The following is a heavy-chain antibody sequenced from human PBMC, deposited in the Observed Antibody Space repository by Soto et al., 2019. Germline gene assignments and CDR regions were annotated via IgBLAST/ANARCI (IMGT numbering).Heavy chain of an antibody. D-gene: IGHD6-13*01. V-gene: IGHV3-23*01. CDR3: ARDRERDAWYEDY. J-gene: IGHJ4*02. CDR2: ISGSDGST. Sequence: GGSLRLSCVASGFSFSGYAMSWVRQAPGEGLEWVSVISGSDGSTYYAGSVKGRFTISRDDSKNTLYLQMNSLRAEDTAVYYCARDRERDAWYEDYWGQGTLVTVSS. CDR1: GFSFSGYA.